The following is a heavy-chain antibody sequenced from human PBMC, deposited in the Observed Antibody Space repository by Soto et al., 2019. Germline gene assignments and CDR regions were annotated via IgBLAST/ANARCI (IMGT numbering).Heavy chain of an antibody. D-gene: IGHD5-18*01. CDR1: GYTFTSYA. CDR3: ARTHSYGTGYYYYYGMDV. V-gene: IGHV1-3*01. Sequence: ASVKVSCKASGYTFTSYAMHWVRQAPGQRLEWMGWINAGNGNTKYSQKFQGRVTINRDTSASPAYMELGSLRSEDTAVYYCARTHSYGTGYYYYYGMDVWGQGTTVTVSS. J-gene: IGHJ6*02. CDR2: INAGNGNT.